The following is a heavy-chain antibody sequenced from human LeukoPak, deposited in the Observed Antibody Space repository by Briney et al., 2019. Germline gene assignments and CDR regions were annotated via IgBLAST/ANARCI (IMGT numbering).Heavy chain of an antibody. V-gene: IGHV1-2*02. CDR1: GYTFTGYY. CDR2: INPNSGGT. Sequence: ASVTVSCKASGYTFTGYYMHWVRQAPGQGLEWMGWINPNSGGTNYAQTFQGRVTMTRDTSISTAYMELSRLRSDDTAVYYCATTRKLWPHYYYYYMDVWGKGTTVTVSS. J-gene: IGHJ6*03. CDR3: ATTRKLWPHYYYYYMDV. D-gene: IGHD3-10*01.